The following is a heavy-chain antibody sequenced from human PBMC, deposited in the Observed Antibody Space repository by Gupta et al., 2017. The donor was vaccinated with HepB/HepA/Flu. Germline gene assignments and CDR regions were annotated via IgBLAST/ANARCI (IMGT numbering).Heavy chain of an antibody. V-gene: IGHV6-1*01. CDR3: ARGGSRWADFDY. D-gene: IGHD6-13*01. CDR2: TYYRSKWYN. J-gene: IGHJ4*02. Sequence: QVQLQQSGPGLVKPSQTLSLTCAISGDRVSSNSASWNWIRQSPSRGLEWLGRTYYRSKWYNEYAVSVTSRMTINPDTSKNQFSLQLNSVTLEDTAVYYCARGGSRWADFDYWGQGTLVTVSS. CDR1: GDRVSSNSAS.